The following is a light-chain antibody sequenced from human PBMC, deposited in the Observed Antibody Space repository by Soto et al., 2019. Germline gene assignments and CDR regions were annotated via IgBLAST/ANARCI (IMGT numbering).Light chain of an antibody. J-gene: IGKJ2*01. CDR3: QQSYRIPPT. V-gene: IGKV1-39*01. Sequence: DIQMTQSPSSLSASVGDTVTISCRANQTFSGHLNWYQQKPGKAPKLLIYGASFLQSGVPSRFGGSGSGTDFTLTISSLQPDDSSTYYCQQSYRIPPTFGQGTKVEI. CDR2: GAS. CDR1: QTFSGH.